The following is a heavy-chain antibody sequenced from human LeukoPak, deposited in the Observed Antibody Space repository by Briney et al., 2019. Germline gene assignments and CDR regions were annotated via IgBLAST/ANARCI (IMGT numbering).Heavy chain of an antibody. D-gene: IGHD3-10*01. V-gene: IGHV4-34*01. J-gene: IGHJ4*02. CDR3: ARAPQRGSYYFDY. Sequence: KPSETLSLTCAVYGGSFSGYYWSWIRQPPGKGLEWIGEINQSGSTNYNPSLKSRVTISVDTSKNQFSLKLISVTAADTAVYYCARAPQRGSYYFDYWGQGTLVTVSS. CDR2: INQSGST. CDR1: GGSFSGYY.